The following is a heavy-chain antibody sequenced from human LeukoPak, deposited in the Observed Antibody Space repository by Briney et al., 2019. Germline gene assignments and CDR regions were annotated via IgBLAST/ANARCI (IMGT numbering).Heavy chain of an antibody. Sequence: PGGSLRLSCAASGFTFNNYAMTWVRQAPGKGLEWVSAISGSGGTTLYADSVKGRFTISRDNSKSNLYLQMNSLRAEDTAVYYCAKDQGIQLWLKYFQHWGQGTLVTVSS. CDR3: AKDQGIQLWLKYFQH. J-gene: IGHJ1*01. CDR1: GFTFNNYA. V-gene: IGHV3-23*01. D-gene: IGHD5-18*01. CDR2: ISGSGGTT.